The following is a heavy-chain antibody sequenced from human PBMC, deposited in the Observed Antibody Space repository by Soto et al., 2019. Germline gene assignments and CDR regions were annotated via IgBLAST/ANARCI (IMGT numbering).Heavy chain of an antibody. V-gene: IGHV1-18*01. Sequence: QVQLVQSGVEVKKPGASVKVSCKASGYTFITYGLSWVRQAPGQGLEWMGWISTFNGNTNYAQKFQGRVTMTTDTSTSTAYMELRSLTYDDTAVYYCARGGENFDYWGQGALVTVSS. J-gene: IGHJ4*02. D-gene: IGHD3-10*01. CDR3: ARGGENFDY. CDR1: GYTFITYG. CDR2: ISTFNGNT.